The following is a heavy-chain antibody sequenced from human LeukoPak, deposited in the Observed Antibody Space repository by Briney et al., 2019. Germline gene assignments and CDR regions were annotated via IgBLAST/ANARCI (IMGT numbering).Heavy chain of an antibody. J-gene: IGHJ5*02. CDR2: IWYDGSNK. V-gene: IGHV3-33*01. CDR3: ARAAVSAAISNWFDP. D-gene: IGHD2-2*01. CDR1: GFTFSSYG. Sequence: PGRSLRLSCAASGFTFSSYGMHWVRQAPGKGLEWVAVIWYDGSNKYYADSVKGRLTISRDYSKNTLYLQMNSLRAEDTAVYYCARAAVSAAISNWFDPWGQGTLVTVSS.